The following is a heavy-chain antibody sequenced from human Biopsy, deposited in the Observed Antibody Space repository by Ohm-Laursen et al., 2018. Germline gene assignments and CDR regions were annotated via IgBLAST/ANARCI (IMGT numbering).Heavy chain of an antibody. CDR1: GGAFSGYY. CDR2: KNNHGNT. J-gene: IGHJ5*02. Sequence: GTLSLTCAVYGGAFSGYYWGRVRPTPREGLGWVGGKNNHGNTHYKPSLDRRVAISTETSKNQFSLNLYSVTAADTAVYFCARGLPRIAPMVRGRRTWFDPWGQGTLVTVSS. CDR3: ARGLPRIAPMVRGRRTWFDP. D-gene: IGHD3-10*01. V-gene: IGHV4-34*01.